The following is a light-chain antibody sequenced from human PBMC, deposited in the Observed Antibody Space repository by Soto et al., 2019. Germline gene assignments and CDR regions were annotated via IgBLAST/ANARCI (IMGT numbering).Light chain of an antibody. J-gene: IGLJ3*02. CDR1: SGHSSYA. Sequence: QLVLTQSHSASASLGASVKLTCTLSSGHSSYAIAWHQQQPEKGPRYLMKLNSDGSHSKGDGIPDRVSGSSSGAERYLTISSLQSEDEADYYCQTWGTGIWVFGGGTKLTVL. CDR3: QTWGTGIWV. CDR2: LNSDGSH. V-gene: IGLV4-69*01.